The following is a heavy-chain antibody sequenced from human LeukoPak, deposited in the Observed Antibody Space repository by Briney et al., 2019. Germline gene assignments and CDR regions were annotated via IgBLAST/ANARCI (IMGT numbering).Heavy chain of an antibody. J-gene: IGHJ4*02. CDR3: ARPSYYYGSGSYRY. Sequence: SETLSLTCAVYGGSFSGYYWSWIRQPPGKGLEWIGEINHSGSTNYNPSLKSRVTISVDTSKNQFSLKLSSVTAADTAVYYCARPSYYYGSGSYRYWGQGTLVTVSP. V-gene: IGHV4-34*01. CDR1: GGSFSGYY. D-gene: IGHD3-10*01. CDR2: INHSGST.